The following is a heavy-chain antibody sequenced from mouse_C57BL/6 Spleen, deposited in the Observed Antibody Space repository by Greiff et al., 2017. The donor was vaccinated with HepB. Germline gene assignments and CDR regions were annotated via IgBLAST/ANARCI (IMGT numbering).Heavy chain of an antibody. CDR3: ARASLYGNFLYYFDY. Sequence: EVKLMESGPGLVKPSQSLSLTCSVTGYSITSGYYWNWIRQFPGNKLEWMGYISYDGSNNYNPYLKNRISITRDTSKNQFFLKLNSVTTEDTATYYCARASLYGNFLYYFDYWGQCTTLTVSS. D-gene: IGHD2-1*01. J-gene: IGHJ2*01. CDR2: ISYDGSN. CDR1: GYSITSGYY. V-gene: IGHV3-6*01.